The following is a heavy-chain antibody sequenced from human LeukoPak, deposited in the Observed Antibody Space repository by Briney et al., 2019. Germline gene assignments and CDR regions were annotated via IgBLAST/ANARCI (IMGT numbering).Heavy chain of an antibody. D-gene: IGHD2-2*03. V-gene: IGHV4-34*01. CDR2: INHSGST. Sequence: SETLSLTCAVYGGSFSDYYWSWIRQPPGKGLEWIGEINHSGSTNYNPSLKSRVTISVDTSKNQFSLKLSSVTAADTAVYYCARGGRRLDIVVVPAARYFDYWGQGTLVTVSS. J-gene: IGHJ4*02. CDR1: GGSFSDYY. CDR3: ARGGRRLDIVVVPAARYFDY.